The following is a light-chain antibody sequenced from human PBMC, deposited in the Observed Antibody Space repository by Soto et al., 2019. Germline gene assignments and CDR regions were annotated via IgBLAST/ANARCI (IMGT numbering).Light chain of an antibody. V-gene: IGKV1-12*01. CDR3: QQANSFPFT. Sequence: DIQMTQSPSSVSAFVGERVTITCRASQGISRSLAWYQQKSGEAPKLLIYAASLLQSGVPSRFSGSGSGTDFTLTITRLQPEDFATYYCQQANSFPFTFGPGTKVEIK. J-gene: IGKJ3*01. CDR2: AAS. CDR1: QGISRS.